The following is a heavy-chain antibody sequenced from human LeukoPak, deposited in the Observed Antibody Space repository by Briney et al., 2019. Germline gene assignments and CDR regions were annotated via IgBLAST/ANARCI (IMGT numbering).Heavy chain of an antibody. CDR3: AKRSLGPQSGFDY. J-gene: IGHJ4*02. Sequence: PGRSLRLSCAASGFTFSSYAMHWVRQAPGKGLEWVAVISYDGSNKYYADSVKGRFTISRDNSKNTLYLQMNSLRAEDTAVYYCAKRSLGPQSGFDYWGQGTLVTVSS. CDR1: GFTFSSYA. CDR2: ISYDGSNK. V-gene: IGHV3-30-3*02.